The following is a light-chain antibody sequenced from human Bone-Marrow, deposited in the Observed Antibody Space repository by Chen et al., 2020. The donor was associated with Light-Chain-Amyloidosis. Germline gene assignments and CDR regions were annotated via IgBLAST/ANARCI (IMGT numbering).Light chain of an antibody. Sequence: SYVLTQPSSVSVAPGQTATIACGGNNIGSTSVHWYQQTPGQAPLLDVYDDSDRHSGIPERLSGSNSGNTATLTISRVEAGDEADYYCQVWDRSSDRPVFGGGTKLTVL. CDR3: QVWDRSSDRPV. CDR1: NIGSTS. CDR2: DDS. V-gene: IGLV3-21*02. J-gene: IGLJ3*02.